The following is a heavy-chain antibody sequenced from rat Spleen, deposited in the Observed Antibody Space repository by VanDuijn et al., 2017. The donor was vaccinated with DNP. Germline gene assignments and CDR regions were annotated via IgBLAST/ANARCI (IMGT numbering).Heavy chain of an antibody. CDR3: TTEGDISSYWYFDF. CDR1: GFTFSDYY. CDR2: ISYDGGRT. D-gene: IGHD4-1*01. Sequence: EVQLVESGGGLVQPGRSLKLSCAASGFTFSDYYMAWVRQAPTKGLEWVASISYDGGRTYYRDSVKGRVTISRDNAKSSLYLQMDSLRSEETATYYCTTEGDISSYWYFDFWGPGTMVTVSS. J-gene: IGHJ1*01. V-gene: IGHV5-20*01.